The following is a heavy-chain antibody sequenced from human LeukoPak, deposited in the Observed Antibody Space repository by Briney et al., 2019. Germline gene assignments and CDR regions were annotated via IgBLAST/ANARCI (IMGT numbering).Heavy chain of an antibody. CDR2: ISDSGVYT. D-gene: IGHD5-12*01. V-gene: IGHV3-23*01. CDR3: ARGPSAYPKCFDY. J-gene: IGHJ4*02. Sequence: PGGSLRLSCAASGFTFSSSAMSWVRQAPGEGLEWVSTISDSGVYTYYADSVKGRFTISRDNSKNTLYLQMNSLRAEDTAVYYCARGPSAYPKCFDYWGQGTLVTVSS. CDR1: GFTFSSSA.